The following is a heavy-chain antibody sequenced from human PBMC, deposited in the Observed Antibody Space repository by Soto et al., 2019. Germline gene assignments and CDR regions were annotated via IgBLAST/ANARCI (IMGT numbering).Heavy chain of an antibody. Sequence: EVQLVESGGGLVQPGGSLRLSCAASGFTFSTYWMTWVRQAPGKGLEWVANIKEDGSVGDYVDSVKGRFTISRDNARNSLYLQMNSLTAEDTAVYFCARDIPCGACYLDYWGRGTLVTVSS. V-gene: IGHV3-7*01. D-gene: IGHD1-26*01. CDR3: ARDIPCGACYLDY. CDR1: GFTFSTYW. CDR2: IKEDGSVG. J-gene: IGHJ4*02.